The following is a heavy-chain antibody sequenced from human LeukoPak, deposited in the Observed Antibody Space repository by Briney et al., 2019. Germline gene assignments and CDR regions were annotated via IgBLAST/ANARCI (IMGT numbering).Heavy chain of an antibody. CDR3: ARGRGLTLSYHYFDY. CDR1: GFTFSPLG. V-gene: IGHV3-48*02. D-gene: IGHD3-10*01. J-gene: IGHJ4*02. CDR2: ISSGSSTT. Sequence: GGSLTLSCAASGFTFSPLGMNWVRQAPGRGLEWVSYISSGSSTTYYADSVKGRFTISRDNAKNSLYLQVNSLRDEDTAVYYCARGRGLTLSYHYFDYWGQGTLDTVSS.